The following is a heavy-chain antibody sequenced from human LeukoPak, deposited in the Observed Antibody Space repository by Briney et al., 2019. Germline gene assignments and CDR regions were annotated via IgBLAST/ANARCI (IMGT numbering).Heavy chain of an antibody. CDR3: ARSYDYGDYVTRGQH. CDR2: IIPILGIA. D-gene: IGHD4-17*01. Sequence: SVKVSCKASGGTFSSYAISWVRQAPGQGLEWMGRIIPILGIANYAQKFQGRVTITVDKSTSTAYMELSSLRSEDTAVYYCARSYDYGDYVTRGQHWGQGTPVTVSS. J-gene: IGHJ1*01. V-gene: IGHV1-69*04. CDR1: GGTFSSYA.